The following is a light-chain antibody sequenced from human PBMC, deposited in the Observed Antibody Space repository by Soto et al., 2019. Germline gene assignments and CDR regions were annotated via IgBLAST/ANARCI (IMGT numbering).Light chain of an antibody. V-gene: IGLV2-14*01. J-gene: IGLJ1*01. CDR2: DVT. Sequence: QSALTQPASVSGSPGQPITISCTGTSSDVGANNYVSWYQHHPGKAPKLLIYDVTNRPSGVSNRFSGFKSGNTASLTISGLQAEDEADYCCSSFTGGSTYVFGTGTKVTV. CDR3: SSFTGGSTYV. CDR1: SSDVGANNY.